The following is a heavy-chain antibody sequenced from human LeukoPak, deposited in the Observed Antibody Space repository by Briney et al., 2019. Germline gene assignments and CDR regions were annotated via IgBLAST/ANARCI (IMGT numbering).Heavy chain of an antibody. CDR1: GFAFSSYW. J-gene: IGHJ3*01. Sequence: GGSLRLSCAASGFAFSSYWMHWVRQAPGKGLVWVLRINSDGSSTSYADSVKGRFTISRDNAKNTLYLQMNSLRAEDTAVYYCARVQGHPPNGLDVWGQGTMVTVSS. D-gene: IGHD2-8*01. CDR2: INSDGSST. V-gene: IGHV3-74*01. CDR3: ARVQGHPPNGLDV.